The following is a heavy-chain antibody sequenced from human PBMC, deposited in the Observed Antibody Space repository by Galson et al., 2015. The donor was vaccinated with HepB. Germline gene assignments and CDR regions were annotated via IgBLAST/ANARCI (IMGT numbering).Heavy chain of an antibody. V-gene: IGHV3-7*03. CDR3: ARDHSYRQQLVLPTL. Sequence: SLRLSCAASGFTFSSYWMSWVRQAPGKGLEWVANIKQDGSEKYYVDSVKGRFTISRDNAKNSLYLQMNSLRAEDTAVYYCARDHSYRQQLVLPTLWGQGTLVTVSS. D-gene: IGHD6-13*01. J-gene: IGHJ4*02. CDR2: IKQDGSEK. CDR1: GFTFSSYW.